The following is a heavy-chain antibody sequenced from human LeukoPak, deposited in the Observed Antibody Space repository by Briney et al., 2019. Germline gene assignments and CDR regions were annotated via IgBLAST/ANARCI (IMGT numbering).Heavy chain of an antibody. CDR2: IIPIFGTA. CDR1: GGTFSSYA. D-gene: IGHD5/OR15-5a*01. Sequence: SVKVSCKASGGTFSSYAISWVRQAPGQGLEWMGGIIPIFGTANYAQKFQGRVTNTADESTSTAYMELSSLRSEDTAVYYCARNPVSYYYYMDVWGKGTTVTVSS. J-gene: IGHJ6*03. V-gene: IGHV1-69*13. CDR3: ARNPVSYYYYMDV.